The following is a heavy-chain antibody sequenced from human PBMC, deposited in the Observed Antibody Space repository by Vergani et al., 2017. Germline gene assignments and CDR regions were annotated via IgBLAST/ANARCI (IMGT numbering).Heavy chain of an antibody. V-gene: IGHV1-2*02. Sequence: QVQLVQSGAEVKKPGASVKVSCKASGYTFTGYYMHWVRQAPGQGLEWMGWINPNSGGTNYAQKFQGRVTMTRDTSISTADMELSRLRSDDTAVYYCARDILNIVVVPAANILGLDYWGQGTLVTVSS. J-gene: IGHJ4*02. CDR3: ARDILNIVVVPAANILGLDY. CDR1: GYTFTGYY. D-gene: IGHD2-2*01. CDR2: INPNSGGT.